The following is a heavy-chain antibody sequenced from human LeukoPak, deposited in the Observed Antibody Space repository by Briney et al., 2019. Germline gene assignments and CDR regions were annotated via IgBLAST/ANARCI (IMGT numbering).Heavy chain of an antibody. V-gene: IGHV3-11*04. D-gene: IGHD5-24*01. CDR1: GFTFSDYY. J-gene: IGHJ4*02. CDR2: ISSTGSTI. Sequence: GGSLRLSGAASGFTFSDYYMTWIRQAPGKGLEWISYISSTGSTIYYADSVKGRFTISRDNAKNSLYLQMNSLRAEDTAVYYCASKTEMAPIGGVYWGQGTLVTVSS. CDR3: ASKTEMAPIGGVY.